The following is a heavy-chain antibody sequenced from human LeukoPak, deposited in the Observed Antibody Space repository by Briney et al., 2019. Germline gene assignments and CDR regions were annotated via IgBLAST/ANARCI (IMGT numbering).Heavy chain of an antibody. CDR3: AKDRGGIAARLPDY. J-gene: IGHJ4*02. V-gene: IGHV3-23*01. CDR2: ISGSGGST. Sequence: GGSLRLSCAASGFTFSSYAMSWVRQAPGKGLEWVPAISGSGGSTYYADSVKGRFTISRDNSKNTLYLQMNSLRAEDTAVYYCAKDRGGIAARLPDYWGQGTLVTVSS. D-gene: IGHD6-6*01. CDR1: GFTFSSYA.